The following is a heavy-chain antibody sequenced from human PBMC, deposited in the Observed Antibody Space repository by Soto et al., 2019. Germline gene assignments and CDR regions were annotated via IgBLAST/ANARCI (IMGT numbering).Heavy chain of an antibody. CDR1: GGTFSSYA. Sequence: SVKVSCKASGGTFSSYAISWVRQAPGQGLEWMGGIIPIFGTANYAQKIQGRVTITEDESTSTTYMEMSSLRSEDTAVYYCASEIVGATLFTNWFDPWGQGTLVTVSS. V-gene: IGHV1-69*13. D-gene: IGHD1-26*01. CDR3: ASEIVGATLFTNWFDP. J-gene: IGHJ5*02. CDR2: IIPIFGTA.